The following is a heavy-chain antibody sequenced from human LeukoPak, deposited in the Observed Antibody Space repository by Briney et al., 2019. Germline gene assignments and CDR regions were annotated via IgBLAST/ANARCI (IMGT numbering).Heavy chain of an antibody. CDR3: ARGDQLLPFDY. V-gene: IGHV3-21*01. D-gene: IGHD2-2*01. J-gene: IGHJ4*02. CDR1: GFTFSSYT. CDR2: ISSSSGYI. Sequence: PGGSLRLSCAASGFTFSSYTMNWVRQAPGMGLEWVSCISSSSGYIYYADSVKGRFTISRDNAKNSLYLQMNSLRADDTAVYYCARGDQLLPFDYWGQGTLVTVSS.